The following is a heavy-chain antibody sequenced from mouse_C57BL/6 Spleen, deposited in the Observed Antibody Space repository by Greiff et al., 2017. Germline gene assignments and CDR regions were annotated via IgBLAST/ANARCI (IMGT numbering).Heavy chain of an antibody. D-gene: IGHD2-1*01. CDR2: ISYDGSN. CDR1: GYSITSGYY. Sequence: EVKLQESGPGLVKPSQSLSLTCSVTGYSITSGYYWNWIRQFPGNKLEWMGYISYDGSNNYNPSLKNRISITRDTSKNQCFLKLNSVTTEDTATYYCARVSYYGNIDYWGQGTTLTVSS. V-gene: IGHV3-6*01. J-gene: IGHJ2*01. CDR3: ARVSYYGNIDY.